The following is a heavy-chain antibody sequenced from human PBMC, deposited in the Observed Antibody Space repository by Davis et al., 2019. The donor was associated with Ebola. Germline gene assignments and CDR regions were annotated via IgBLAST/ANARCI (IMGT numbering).Heavy chain of an antibody. CDR3: TSGGSGSYEVDY. D-gene: IGHD1-26*01. Sequence: GESLKISCAASGFTFSNAWMSWVRQAPGKGLEWVGRIKSKTDGGTTDYAAPVKGRFTISRDDSKNTAYLQMNSLKTEDTAVYYCTSGGSGSYEVDYWGQGTLVTVSS. CDR1: GFTFSNAW. J-gene: IGHJ4*02. CDR2: IKSKTDGGTT. V-gene: IGHV3-15*01.